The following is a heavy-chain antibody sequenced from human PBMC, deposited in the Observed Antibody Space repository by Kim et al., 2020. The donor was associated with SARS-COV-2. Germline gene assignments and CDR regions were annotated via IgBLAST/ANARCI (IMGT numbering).Heavy chain of an antibody. Sequence: SVKVSCKASGGTFSSYAISWVRQAPGQGLEWMGGIIPIFGTANYAQKFQGRVTITADESTSTAYMELSSLRSEDTAVYYCARDADQAYYFDYWGQGTLVTVSS. CDR3: ARDADQAYYFDY. CDR2: IIPIFGTA. V-gene: IGHV1-69*13. CDR1: GGTFSSYA. J-gene: IGHJ4*02.